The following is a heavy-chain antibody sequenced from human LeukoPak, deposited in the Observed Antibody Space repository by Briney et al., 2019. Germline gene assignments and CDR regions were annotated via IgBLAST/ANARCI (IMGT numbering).Heavy chain of an antibody. CDR1: GGSISSGSYY. D-gene: IGHD3-22*01. CDR3: ARGPYSYDSSGAFDI. J-gene: IGHJ3*02. Sequence: SETLSLTCTVSGGSISSGSYYWSWIRQPAGKGLEWIGRIYISGSTNYNPSLKSRVTISVDTSKNQFSLKLSSVTAADTAVYFCARGPYSYDSSGAFDIWGQGTMVTVSS. CDR2: IYISGST. V-gene: IGHV4-61*02.